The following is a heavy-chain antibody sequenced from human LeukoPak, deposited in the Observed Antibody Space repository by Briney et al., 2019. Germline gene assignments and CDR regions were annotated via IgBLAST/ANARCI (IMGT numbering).Heavy chain of an antibody. Sequence: TGGSLRLSCAASGFTFSSYGMHWVRQAPGKGLEWVAVISYDGSNKYYADSVKGRFTISRDNSKNTLYLQMNSLRAEDTAVYYCAKDQPPPSFWSGYYTGGMDVWGQGTTVTVSS. V-gene: IGHV3-30*18. CDR2: ISYDGSNK. D-gene: IGHD3-3*01. CDR3: AKDQPPPSFWSGYYTGGMDV. CDR1: GFTFSSYG. J-gene: IGHJ6*02.